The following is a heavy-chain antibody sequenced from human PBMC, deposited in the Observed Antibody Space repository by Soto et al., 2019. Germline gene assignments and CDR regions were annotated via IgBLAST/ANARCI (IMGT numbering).Heavy chain of an antibody. V-gene: IGHV1-46*01. D-gene: IGHD6-6*01. CDR2: INPSGGST. Sequence: ASVKVSCKASGYTFTSYYMHWVRQAPGQGLEWMGIINPSGGSTSYAQKFQGRVTMTRDTSTSTVYMELSSLRSEDTAVYYCARGEGGVAYSSSSDRGGENYYYYYGIDVWGQGTTVTVSS. J-gene: IGHJ6*02. CDR1: GYTFTSYY. CDR3: ARGEGGVAYSSSSDRGGENYYYYYGIDV.